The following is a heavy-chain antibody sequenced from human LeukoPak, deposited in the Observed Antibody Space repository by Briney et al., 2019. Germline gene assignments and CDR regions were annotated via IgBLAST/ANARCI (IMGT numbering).Heavy chain of an antibody. D-gene: IGHD2-2*03. V-gene: IGHV7-4-1*02. CDR1: GYTFTSYA. CDR3: ASRFVDIVVVPAALKHYYYYYMDV. CDR2: INTNTGNP. J-gene: IGHJ6*03. Sequence: ASVKVSCKASGYTFTSYAMNWVRQAPGQGLEWMGWINTNTGNPTYAQGFTGRFVFSLDTSVSTAYLQISSLKAEDTAVYYCASRFVDIVVVPAALKHYYYYYMDVWGKGTTVTVSS.